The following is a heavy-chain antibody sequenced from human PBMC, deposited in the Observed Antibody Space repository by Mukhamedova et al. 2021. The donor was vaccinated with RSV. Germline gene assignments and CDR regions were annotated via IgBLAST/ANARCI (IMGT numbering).Heavy chain of an antibody. J-gene: IGHJ3*02. Sequence: GRVTITADESTSTAYVELSSLRSEDTAVYYCARGGLTALYDAFDIWGQGTMVTVSS. CDR3: ARGGLTALYDAFDI. D-gene: IGHD1-14*01. V-gene: IGHV1-69*01.